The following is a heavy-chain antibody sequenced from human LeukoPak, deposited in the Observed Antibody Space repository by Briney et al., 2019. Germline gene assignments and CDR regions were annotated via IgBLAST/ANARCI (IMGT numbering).Heavy chain of an antibody. V-gene: IGHV4-39*01. D-gene: IGHD2-15*01. J-gene: IGHJ3*02. CDR2: FYYSGNT. Sequence: SETLSLTCTVSGGSISSSSYYWGWVRQPPGKGLECIGNFYYSGNTYYNPSLKSRVTISVDTSKNQFSLKMSSVTAADTAVYYCARYWISFAAFDIWGQGTMVTVSS. CDR3: ARYWISFAAFDI. CDR1: GGSISSSSYY.